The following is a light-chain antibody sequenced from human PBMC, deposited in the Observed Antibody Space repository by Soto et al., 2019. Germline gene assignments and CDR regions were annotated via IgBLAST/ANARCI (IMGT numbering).Light chain of an antibody. V-gene: IGLV1-40*01. CDR3: QTYDSSLSGSL. CDR2: ANS. CDR1: SSNIGAGYD. Sequence: QSVLTQPPSVSGAPGQRVTISCTGSSSNIGAGYDVHWYQQLPGAAPKLLIHANSHRPSGVPDRFSGSRSGTSASLAITGLQGEDEAVCQTYDSSLSGSLFGGGTKLTVL. J-gene: IGLJ3*02.